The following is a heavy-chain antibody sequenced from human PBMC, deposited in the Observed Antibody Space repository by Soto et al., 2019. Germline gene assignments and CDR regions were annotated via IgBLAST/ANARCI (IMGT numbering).Heavy chain of an antibody. Sequence: PGGSLRLSCAVSGFTFSDYYMNWIRQAPGKGLEWVSYISSSGSTIYYADSVKVRFTISRDNSKNTLYLQMNSLRAEDTALYYCAKDAIPRNSLWDYFDFGGQGTLVTVSS. CDR1: GFTFSDYY. J-gene: IGHJ4*02. D-gene: IGHD5-18*01. V-gene: IGHV3-11*01. CDR3: AKDAIPRNSLWDYFDF. CDR2: ISSSGSTI.